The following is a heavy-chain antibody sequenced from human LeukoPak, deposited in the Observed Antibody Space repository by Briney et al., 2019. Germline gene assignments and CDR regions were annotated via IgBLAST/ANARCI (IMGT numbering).Heavy chain of an antibody. Sequence: GXSLRLSCAASGFTFSSYWMSWVRQAPGKGLEWVANIKQDGSEKYYVDSVKGRFTISRDNAKNSLYLQMNSLRAEDTAVYYCARDSGSYLRPLHFDYWGQGTLVTVSS. CDR2: IKQDGSEK. V-gene: IGHV3-7*01. CDR1: GFTFSSYW. D-gene: IGHD1-26*01. J-gene: IGHJ4*02. CDR3: ARDSGSYLRPLHFDY.